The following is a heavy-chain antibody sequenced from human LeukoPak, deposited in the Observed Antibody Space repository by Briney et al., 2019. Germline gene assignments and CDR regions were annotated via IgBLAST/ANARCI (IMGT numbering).Heavy chain of an antibody. D-gene: IGHD6-19*01. CDR2: IYHSGST. Sequence: SETLSLTCTVSGGSISSGGYYWSWIRQPPGEGLEWIGYIYHSGSTYYNPSLKSRVTISVDKSKNQFSLMLTSVTAADTATYYCARETSLAGFASGLGFNYWGQGILVTVSS. CDR3: ARETSLAGFASGLGFNY. CDR1: GGSISSGGYY. V-gene: IGHV4-30-2*01. J-gene: IGHJ4*02.